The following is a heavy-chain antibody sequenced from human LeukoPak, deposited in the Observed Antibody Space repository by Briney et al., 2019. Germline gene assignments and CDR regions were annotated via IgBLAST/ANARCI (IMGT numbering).Heavy chain of an antibody. D-gene: IGHD2-8*01. V-gene: IGHV4-31*03. CDR1: GGSISSGGYY. Sequence: SETLSLTCTVSGGSISSGGYYWNWIRQHPGKGLECIGYISYSGSIFYNPSLKSRVTISVDTSKNQFSLKLSSVTAADTAVYYCARDDTLGFCTNGVCHHFDYWGQGTLVTVSS. CDR3: ARDDTLGFCTNGVCHHFDY. CDR2: ISYSGSI. J-gene: IGHJ4*02.